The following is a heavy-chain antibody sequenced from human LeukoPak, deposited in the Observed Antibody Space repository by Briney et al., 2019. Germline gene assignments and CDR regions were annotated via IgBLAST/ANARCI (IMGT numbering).Heavy chain of an antibody. D-gene: IGHD6-6*01. Sequence: PGGSLRLSCAASGFTFSSYGMHWVRQAPDKGLEWVALIRYDGSNKYYADSVKGRFTISRDNSKNTLYLQMNSLRAEDTAVYYCAKDGLRAARYDAFDIWGQGTMVTVSS. CDR1: GFTFSSYG. CDR2: IRYDGSNK. V-gene: IGHV3-30*02. J-gene: IGHJ3*02. CDR3: AKDGLRAARYDAFDI.